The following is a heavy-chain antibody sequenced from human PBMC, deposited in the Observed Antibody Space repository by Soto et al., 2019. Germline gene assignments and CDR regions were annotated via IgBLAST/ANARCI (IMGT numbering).Heavy chain of an antibody. CDR3: AKVNTVYGDYFDY. V-gene: IGHV3-23*01. Sequence: LGGSLRLSCAASGFTFSSYAMSWVRQAPGKGLEWVSAISGSGGSTYYADSVKGRFTISRDNSKNTLYLQMNSLRAEDTAVYYCAKVNTVYGDYFDYWGQGTLVTVSS. CDR1: GFTFSSYA. D-gene: IGHD4-17*01. CDR2: ISGSGGST. J-gene: IGHJ4*02.